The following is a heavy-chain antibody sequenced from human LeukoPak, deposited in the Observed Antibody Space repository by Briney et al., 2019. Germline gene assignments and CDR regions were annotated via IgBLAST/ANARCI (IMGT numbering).Heavy chain of an antibody. CDR2: IYYSGTT. J-gene: IGHJ4*02. V-gene: IGHV4-30-4*01. Sequence: SETLSLTCTVSGGSISSGDYYWSWIRQPPGKGLEWIGYIYYSGTTYYNPSLKSRLTISIDTSKNQFSLNLTSVTAADTAVYYCARDLGGDFDYWGQGTLVTVSS. D-gene: IGHD1-26*01. CDR1: GGSISSGDYY. CDR3: ARDLGGDFDY.